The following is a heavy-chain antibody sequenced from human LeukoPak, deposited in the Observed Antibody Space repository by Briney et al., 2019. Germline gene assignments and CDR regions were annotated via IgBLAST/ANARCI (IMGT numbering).Heavy chain of an antibody. V-gene: IGHV1-2*02. J-gene: IGHJ4*02. D-gene: IGHD3-22*01. CDR1: GYTFTGYY. CDR2: INPNSGGT. CDR3: ARARPNSSGYYGDY. Sequence: GASVKVSCKASGYTFTGYYMHWVRQAPGLGLEWMGCINPNSGGTNYAQKFQGRVTMTRDTSISTAYMELSRLRSDDTAVYYCARARPNSSGYYGDYWGQGTLVTVSS.